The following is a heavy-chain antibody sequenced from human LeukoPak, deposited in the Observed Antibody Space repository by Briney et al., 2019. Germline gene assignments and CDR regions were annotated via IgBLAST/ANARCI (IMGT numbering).Heavy chain of an antibody. D-gene: IGHD6-19*01. Sequence: ASVKVSCKASGYTFTGYYMHWVRQAPGQGLEWMGWINPNSGGTNYAQKLQGRVTMTTDTSTSTAYMELSRLRSNDTAVYYCARGVAGTYYYYYMDVWGKGTTVTVSS. V-gene: IGHV1-2*02. J-gene: IGHJ6*03. CDR3: ARGVAGTYYYYYMDV. CDR1: GYTFTGYY. CDR2: INPNSGGT.